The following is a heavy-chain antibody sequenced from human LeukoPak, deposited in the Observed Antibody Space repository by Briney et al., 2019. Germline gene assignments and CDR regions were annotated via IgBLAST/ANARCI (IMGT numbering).Heavy chain of an antibody. Sequence: ASVKVSCKASGYTFTSYDINWVRQATGQGLEWMGWMNPNSGNTGYAQKFQGRVTITRNTSISTAYMELSSLRSEDTAVYYCARGMAASRFYYYYYYMDVWGKGTTVTVSS. V-gene: IGHV1-8*03. CDR1: GYTFTSYD. J-gene: IGHJ6*03. D-gene: IGHD6-6*01. CDR2: MNPNSGNT. CDR3: ARGMAASRFYYYYYYMDV.